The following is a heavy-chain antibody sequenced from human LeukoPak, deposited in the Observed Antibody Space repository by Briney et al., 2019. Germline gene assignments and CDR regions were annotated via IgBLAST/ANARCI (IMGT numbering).Heavy chain of an antibody. CDR1: GFTFSSYG. J-gene: IGHJ1*01. D-gene: IGHD6-13*01. CDR2: ISYDGSNI. CDR3: AKDPRAAATPVEYFQH. V-gene: IGHV3-30*18. Sequence: GGSLRLSCAASGFTFSSYGMHWVRQAPGKGLEWVAVISYDGSNIYYADSVKGRFTISRDNSKNTLYLQMNSLRAEDTAVYYCAKDPRAAATPVEYFQHWGQGTLVTVSS.